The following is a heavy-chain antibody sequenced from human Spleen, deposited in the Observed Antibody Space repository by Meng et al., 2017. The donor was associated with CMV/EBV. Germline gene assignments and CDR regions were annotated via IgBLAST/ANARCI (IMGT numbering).Heavy chain of an antibody. D-gene: IGHD3-3*01. CDR1: GGSISDYY. CDR3: ARGIFGVVDY. Sequence: SETLSLTCTVSGGSISDYYWSWIRQPPGKGLEWIGYIFYSGSTNYNPSLKSRVTISVDTSKNQFSLKLSSVTAADTAVYYCARGIFGVVDYWGQGTLVTVSS. CDR2: IFYSGST. J-gene: IGHJ4*02. V-gene: IGHV4-59*08.